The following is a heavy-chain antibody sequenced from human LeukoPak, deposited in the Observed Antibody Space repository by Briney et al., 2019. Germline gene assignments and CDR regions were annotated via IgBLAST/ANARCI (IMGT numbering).Heavy chain of an antibody. CDR2: ISAYNGNT. D-gene: IGHD6-13*01. V-gene: IGHV1-18*01. Sequence: ASVKVSCKASGYTFTSYGISWVRQAPGQGLEWMGWISAYNGNTYYAENFQARVTMTTDTSTSTAYMELRSLRSDDTAVYYCARVVGLTGYSSNWYSGYYYYMDVWGKGTTVTVSS. J-gene: IGHJ6*03. CDR1: GYTFTSYG. CDR3: ARVVGLTGYSSNWYSGYYYYMDV.